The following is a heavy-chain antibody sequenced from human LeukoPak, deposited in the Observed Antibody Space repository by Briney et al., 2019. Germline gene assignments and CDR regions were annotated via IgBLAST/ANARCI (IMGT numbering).Heavy chain of an antibody. CDR3: ASGPYSSSWFDY. CDR2: IYSGGST. D-gene: IGHD6-13*01. J-gene: IGHJ4*02. CDR1: GFTFSSYS. V-gene: IGHV3-66*02. Sequence: GGSLRLSCAASGFTFSSYSMNWVRQAPGKGLEWVSVIYSGGSTYYADSVKGRFTISRDNSKNTLYLQMNSLRAEDTAVYYCASGPYSSSWFDYWGQGTLVTVSS.